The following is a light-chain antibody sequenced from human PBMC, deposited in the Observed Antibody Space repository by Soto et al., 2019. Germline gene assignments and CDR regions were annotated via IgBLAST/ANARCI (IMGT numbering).Light chain of an antibody. V-gene: IGKV1-17*01. CDR1: QDIRNS. Sequence: DIQMTQSPSSLSASVGDRVTITCQASQDIRNSLNWYQQKPGKAPKLLIYAASNFQSGVPSRFSGSGSGTHFTLTISSLQPEDFATYYCQQLHGYPITFGQGTRLEI. CDR2: AAS. J-gene: IGKJ5*01. CDR3: QQLHGYPIT.